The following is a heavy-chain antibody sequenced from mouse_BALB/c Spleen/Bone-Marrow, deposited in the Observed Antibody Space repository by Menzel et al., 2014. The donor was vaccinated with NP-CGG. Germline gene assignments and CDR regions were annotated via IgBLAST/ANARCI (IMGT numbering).Heavy chain of an antibody. V-gene: IGHV7-3*02. CDR2: IRNKAKGYTK. CDR3: ARDENVGIYWYFDV. CDR1: GFTFTDYY. J-gene: IGHJ1*01. Sequence: EVQRVESGGGLVQPGGSLRLSCETSGFTFTDYYMSWVRQPPGKALEWLGFIRNKAKGYTKDYSASVKGRFTISRDNSQSISYLQMNTLRAEDSATYYCARDENVGIYWYFDVWGAGTTVTVSS.